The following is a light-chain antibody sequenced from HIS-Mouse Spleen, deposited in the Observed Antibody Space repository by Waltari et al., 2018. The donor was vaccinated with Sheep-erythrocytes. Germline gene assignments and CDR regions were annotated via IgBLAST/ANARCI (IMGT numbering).Light chain of an antibody. CDR1: SSDVGGYNY. J-gene: IGLJ1*01. CDR3: CSYAGSYNHV. Sequence: QSALTQPRSVSGSPGQSVTISCTGTSSDVGGYNYVSWYQQHPGKAPKLMIYDVSKRPSGVPDRFPGSTSGNTASLTISGLQAEDEADYYCCSYAGSYNHVFATGTKVTVL. V-gene: IGLV2-11*01. CDR2: DVS.